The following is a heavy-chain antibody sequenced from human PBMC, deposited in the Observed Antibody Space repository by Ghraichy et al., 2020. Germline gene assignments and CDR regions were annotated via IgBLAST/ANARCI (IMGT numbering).Heavy chain of an antibody. Sequence: SVKVSCKASGGTFSSYAISWVRQAPGQGLEWMGGIIPIFGTANYAQKFQGRVTITADESTSTGYVELSSLRSEDTAVYYCASYKTSGTSTGLYFAYWGQGTPVTVSS. D-gene: IGHD1-26*01. V-gene: IGHV1-69*13. CDR3: ASYKTSGTSTGLYFAY. J-gene: IGHJ4*02. CDR1: GGTFSSYA. CDR2: IIPIFGTA.